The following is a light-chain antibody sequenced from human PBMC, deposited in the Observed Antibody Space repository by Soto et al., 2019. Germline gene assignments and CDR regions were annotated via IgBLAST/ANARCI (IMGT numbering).Light chain of an antibody. V-gene: IGKV1-39*01. CDR3: QQGYSTPYT. Sequence: DIQMTQSPSSLSASVGDRVTITCRASQSISSYLNWYQQKPGKAPKLLIYAASSLESGVPSRFSGSGSGTDFSLTISSLQLEDFATYYCQQGYSTPYTFGQGTKLEIK. CDR2: AAS. CDR1: QSISSY. J-gene: IGKJ2*01.